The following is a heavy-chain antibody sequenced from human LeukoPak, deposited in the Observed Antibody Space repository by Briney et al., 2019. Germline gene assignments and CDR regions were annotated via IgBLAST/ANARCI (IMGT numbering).Heavy chain of an antibody. CDR2: INPSGGST. CDR1: GCTFTSYG. D-gene: IGHD6-13*01. J-gene: IGHJ4*02. V-gene: IGHV1-46*01. Sequence: ASVKVSCKASGCTFTSYGISWVRQAPGQGLEWMGIINPSGGSTTYAQKFQGRVTMTGDTSTSTVYMELSSLRSEDTAVYYCARGDGAAGRVFDYWGQGTLVTVSS. CDR3: ARGDGAAGRVFDY.